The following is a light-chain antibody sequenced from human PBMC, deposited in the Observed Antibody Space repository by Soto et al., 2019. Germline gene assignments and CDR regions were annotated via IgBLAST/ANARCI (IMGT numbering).Light chain of an antibody. CDR1: QSISNNH. Sequence: EIVLTQSPGTLSLSPGERVTLSFRTSQSISNNHLAWYQQKPGQAPRLLIHGTSNRATGVPDRFSGSGSGTDFTLTFSRLEPEDFAVDYCEYYGTSNTFGGGTKVDIK. CDR2: GTS. V-gene: IGKV3-20*01. CDR3: EYYGTSNT. J-gene: IGKJ4*01.